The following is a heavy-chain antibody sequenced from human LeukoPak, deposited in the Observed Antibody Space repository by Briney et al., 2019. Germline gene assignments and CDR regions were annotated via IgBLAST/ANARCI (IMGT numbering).Heavy chain of an antibody. V-gene: IGHV4-4*07. Sequence: SGTLSLTCAVSGVSISRYYWSGVRQPAGEGLGWVGRIYTSGSTNYNPSLKSRVTMSVDTSKNQFSLKLSSVTAADTPVYYCARDSAFGGVILSNYWGQGTLVTVSS. CDR1: GVSISRYY. CDR2: IYTSGST. J-gene: IGHJ4*02. D-gene: IGHD3-16*01. CDR3: ARDSAFGGVILSNY.